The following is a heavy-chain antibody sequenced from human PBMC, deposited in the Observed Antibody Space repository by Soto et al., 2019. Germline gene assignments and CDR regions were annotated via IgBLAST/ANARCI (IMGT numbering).Heavy chain of an antibody. CDR2: IYYSGTT. Sequence: QVQLQASGPGLVKPSQTLSLTCTVSGGSIDSDGSYWSWIRQSTGAGLEWLGYIYYSGTTYYNPSLKSRVSVSLDTSKHQFPLQLRSVTAADTAIYSCAIGHCLSSSCSYLDLWGRGTLVTVSS. V-gene: IGHV4-31*03. J-gene: IGHJ2*01. CDR1: GGSIDSDGSY. CDR3: AIGHCLSSSCSYLDL. D-gene: IGHD2-2*01.